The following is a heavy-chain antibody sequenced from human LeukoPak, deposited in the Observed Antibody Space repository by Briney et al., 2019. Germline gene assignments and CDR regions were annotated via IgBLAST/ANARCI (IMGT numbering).Heavy chain of an antibody. CDR3: ARVPSMVRGVIIAYYFDY. CDR1: GGSFSGYY. V-gene: IGHV4-34*01. Sequence: SETLPLTCAVYGGSFSGYYWSWIRQPPGKGLEWIGEINHSGSTNYNPSLKSRVTISVDTSKNQFSLKLSSVTAADTAVYYCARVPSMVRGVIIAYYFDYWGQGTLVTVSS. CDR2: INHSGST. J-gene: IGHJ4*02. D-gene: IGHD3-10*01.